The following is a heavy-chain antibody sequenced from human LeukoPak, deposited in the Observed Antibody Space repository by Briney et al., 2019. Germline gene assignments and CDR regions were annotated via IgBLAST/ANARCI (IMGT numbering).Heavy chain of an antibody. CDR2: ISSSGSTI. Sequence: PGGSLRLSCAASGFTFSSYEMNWVRQAPGKELEWVSCISSSGSTIYYADSVKGRFTISRDNAKNSLYLQMNSLRAEDTAVYYCARGRRAADYWGQGTLVTVSS. CDR1: GFTFSSYE. V-gene: IGHV3-48*03. D-gene: IGHD2-15*01. J-gene: IGHJ4*02. CDR3: ARGRRAADY.